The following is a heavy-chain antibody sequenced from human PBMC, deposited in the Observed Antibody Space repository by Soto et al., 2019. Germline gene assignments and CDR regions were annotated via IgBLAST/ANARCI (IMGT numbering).Heavy chain of an antibody. V-gene: IGHV4-59*08. Sequence: QVQLQESGPGLVKPSETLSPTCTVSGGSISDYYWSWFRQAPGKGLDWIGYVYYSGSTNYNPSLRSRFTMSVDTSTNQFALKLSSVTAADTAVYYCARQAIDWGQGTLVTVSS. CDR1: GGSISDYY. CDR3: ARQAID. CDR2: VYYSGST. J-gene: IGHJ4*02.